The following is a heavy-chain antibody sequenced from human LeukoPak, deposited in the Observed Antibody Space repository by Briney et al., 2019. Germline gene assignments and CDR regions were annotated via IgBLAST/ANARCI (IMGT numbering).Heavy chain of an antibody. CDR3: ASTDGYRTVAAGRFSYHYYMDV. CDR1: GFTFSSYG. Sequence: PGGSLRLSCAASGFTFSSYGMSWVRQAPGKGLEWVSAISGSGGSTYYADSVKGRFTISRDNSKNTLYLQMHSLRAEDTAVYYCASTDGYRTVAAGRFSYHYYMDVWGKGTTVTISS. D-gene: IGHD5-12*01. V-gene: IGHV3-23*01. CDR2: ISGSGGST. J-gene: IGHJ6*03.